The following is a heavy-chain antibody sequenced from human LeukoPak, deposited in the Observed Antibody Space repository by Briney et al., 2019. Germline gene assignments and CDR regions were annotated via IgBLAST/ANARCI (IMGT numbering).Heavy chain of an antibody. J-gene: IGHJ6*03. CDR2: INHSGST. CDR1: GGSFSGYY. D-gene: IGHD2-2*01. Sequence: PSETLSLTCAVYGGSFSGYYWSWIRQPPGKGLEWIGEINHSGSTNYNPSLKSRVTISVDTSKNQFSLKLSSVTAADTAVYYCAASTRDIVVVGASSYYYYYMDVWGKGTTVTVSS. V-gene: IGHV4-34*01. CDR3: AASTRDIVVVGASSYYYYYMDV.